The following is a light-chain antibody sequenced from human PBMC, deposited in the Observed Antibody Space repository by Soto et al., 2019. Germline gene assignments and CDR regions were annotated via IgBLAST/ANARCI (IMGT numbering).Light chain of an antibody. Sequence: DIQMTQSPSTLSASVGDRVTITCRARQSISTWLAWYQQKPGTAPKVLIYDASRLESGVPWRFSGSGSGTEITLTISSLQPADFATYYCQQYNSYSWAFGQGTKVEIK. J-gene: IGKJ1*01. V-gene: IGKV1-5*01. CDR1: QSISTW. CDR3: QQYNSYSWA. CDR2: DAS.